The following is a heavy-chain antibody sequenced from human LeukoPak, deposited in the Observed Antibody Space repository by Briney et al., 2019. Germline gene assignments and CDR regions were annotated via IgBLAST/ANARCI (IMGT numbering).Heavy chain of an antibody. J-gene: IGHJ3*02. V-gene: IGHV1-69*10. CDR2: FIPVLGTA. CDR1: GGTFSDYA. Sequence: SVKVSCKASGGTFSDYALNWVRQAPGQGLEWMGVFIPVLGTANSTQNFQDRVSITADMSTHTVYMELSSLKSEDTAVYYCARISGWHYLGAFDIWGQGTMVTVSS. CDR3: ARISGWHYLGAFDI. D-gene: IGHD6-19*01.